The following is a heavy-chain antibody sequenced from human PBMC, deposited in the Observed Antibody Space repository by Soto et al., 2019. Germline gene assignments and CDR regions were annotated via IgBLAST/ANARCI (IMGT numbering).Heavy chain of an antibody. J-gene: IGHJ5*01. CDR2: ISYDGSHT. V-gene: IGHV3-30*18. CDR3: AKEELRGPDS. D-gene: IGHD3-10*01. Sequence: QVKVVESGGGVVQPGRSLRLSCAASGFTFSTYGMHWVRQAPGKGLEWVASISYDGSHTYYGDSVKGRFAISRDNSKNTLDLQMDSLTVEDTAVYYCAKEELRGPDSWGRGTLVNVSS. CDR1: GFTFSTYG.